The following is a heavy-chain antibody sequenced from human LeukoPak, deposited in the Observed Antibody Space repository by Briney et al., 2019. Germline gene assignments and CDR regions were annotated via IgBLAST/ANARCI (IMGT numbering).Heavy chain of an antibody. Sequence: GGSLRLSCAASGFTFRDYYMSWIRQVPGKGLEWVSYIRCDSSTLYYADSVKGRFTISRDNAKNSLYLQMSSLRAEDTAVYYCARSQMEAATLFDYWGQGTLVTVSS. V-gene: IGHV3-11*01. CDR2: IRCDSSTL. CDR1: GFTFRDYY. D-gene: IGHD1-26*01. J-gene: IGHJ4*02. CDR3: ARSQMEAATLFDY.